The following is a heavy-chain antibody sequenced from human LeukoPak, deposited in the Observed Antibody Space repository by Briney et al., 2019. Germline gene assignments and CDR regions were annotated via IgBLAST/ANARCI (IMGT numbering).Heavy chain of an antibody. Sequence: GRSLRLSCAASGFTFSSYAMHWVRQAPGKGLEWVAVISYDGSNKYYADSVKGRFTISRDNSKNTLYLQMNSLRAEDTAVYYCARDEGPQNHGYGSGSYYKGPGTPYYYGMDVWGQGTTVTVSS. CDR2: ISYDGSNK. V-gene: IGHV3-30-3*01. J-gene: IGHJ6*02. CDR3: ARDEGPQNHGYGSGSYYKGPGTPYYYGMDV. D-gene: IGHD3-10*01. CDR1: GFTFSSYA.